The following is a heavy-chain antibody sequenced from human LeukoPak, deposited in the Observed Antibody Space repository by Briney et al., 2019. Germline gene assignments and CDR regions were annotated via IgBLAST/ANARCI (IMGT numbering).Heavy chain of an antibody. CDR1: GNTFTAYY. V-gene: IGHV1-2*02. CDR3: ARERGQQVRFDP. Sequence: GASVKVSCKASGNTFTAYYMHWVRQAPGQGLEWMGWINPNDGGTNYAQTFQGRVTMTRDTSISTAYMELSRLRSDDTAVYYCARERGQQVRFDPWGQGTLVTVSS. CDR2: INPNDGGT. J-gene: IGHJ5*02. D-gene: IGHD6-13*01.